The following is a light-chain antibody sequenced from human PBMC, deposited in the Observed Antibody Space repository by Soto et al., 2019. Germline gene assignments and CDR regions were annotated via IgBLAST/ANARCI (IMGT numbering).Light chain of an antibody. CDR1: SSDVGGYNY. J-gene: IGLJ2*01. CDR3: CSYAGSFILL. V-gene: IGLV2-11*01. Sequence: QSALTQPRSVSGSPGQSVTISCTGTSSDVGGYNYVTWYQQHPDKAPKLMIYDVNKRPSGVPDRLSGSKSGNTASLTISGLQAEDEADYYCCSYAGSFILLFGGGTKLTVL. CDR2: DVN.